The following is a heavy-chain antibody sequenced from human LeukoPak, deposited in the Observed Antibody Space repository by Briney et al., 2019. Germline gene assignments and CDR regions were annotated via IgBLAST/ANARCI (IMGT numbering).Heavy chain of an antibody. Sequence: GGSLRLSCAASGFTFSSYAMSWVRQAPEKGLEWVSSISGRDGSTYYADSVKGRFTISRDNSKNTLYLQMNSLRAEDTAVYYCAKSGAVRFDYWGQGTPVTVSS. J-gene: IGHJ4*02. V-gene: IGHV3-23*01. CDR2: ISGRDGST. CDR3: AKSGAVRFDY. CDR1: GFTFSSYA. D-gene: IGHD3-16*01.